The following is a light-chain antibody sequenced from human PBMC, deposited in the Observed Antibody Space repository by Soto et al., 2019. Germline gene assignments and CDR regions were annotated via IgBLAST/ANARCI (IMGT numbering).Light chain of an antibody. CDR3: CSSGGSPTYV. CDR2: EVS. J-gene: IGLJ1*01. Sequence: QSALTQPASVSGSPGQSITISCTGTSSDVGGYNYVSWCQQHPGKAPKLMIYEVSNRPSGVSNRFSGSKSGNTASLTISGLKVEDEADYYCCSSGGSPTYVFGTGTKLTVL. V-gene: IGLV2-23*02. CDR1: SSDVGGYNY.